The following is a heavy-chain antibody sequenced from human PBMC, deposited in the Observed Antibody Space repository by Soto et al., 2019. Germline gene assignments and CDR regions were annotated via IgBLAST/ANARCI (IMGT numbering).Heavy chain of an antibody. V-gene: IGHV5-51*01. J-gene: IGHJ6*02. D-gene: IGHD6-13*01. CDR3: AGLPRAIAAAGGYYYYGMDV. CDR2: IYPGDSDT. CDR1: GYSFTSYW. Sequence: PGESLKISCKGSGYSFTSYWIGWVRQMPGKGLEWMGIIYPGDSDTRYSPSFQGQVTISAGKSISTAYLQWSSLKASDTAMYYCAGLPRAIAAAGGYYYYGMDVWGQGTTVTVSS.